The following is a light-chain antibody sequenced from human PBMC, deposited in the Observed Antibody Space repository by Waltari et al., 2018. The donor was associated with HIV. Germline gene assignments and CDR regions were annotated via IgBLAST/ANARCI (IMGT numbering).Light chain of an antibody. CDR3: QHRASWPLT. V-gene: IGKV3-11*01. CDR2: DAS. J-gene: IGKJ4*01. CDR1: QSISNR. Sequence: TVLTQSPGTLSLSPGARPTLSCRASQSISNRVAWYQQKPGQAPRLLIYDASNRASAIPARFSGSGSGTDFTLTISGLEPEDFAVYYCQHRASWPLTFGGGTKVEIK.